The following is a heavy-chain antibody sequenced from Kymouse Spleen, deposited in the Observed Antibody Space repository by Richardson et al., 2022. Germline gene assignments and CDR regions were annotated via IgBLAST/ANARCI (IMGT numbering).Heavy chain of an antibody. Sequence: QVQLQQWGAGLLKPSETLSLTCAVYGGSFSGYYWSWIRQPPGKGLEWIGEINHSGSTNYNPSLKSRVTISVDTSKNQFSLKLSSVTAADTAVYYCASWNYEAYYYYGMDVWGQGTTVTVSS. CDR2: INHSGST. CDR3: ASWNYEAYYYYGMDV. D-gene: IGHD1-7*01. J-gene: IGHJ6*02. CDR1: GGSFSGYY. V-gene: IGHV4-34*01.